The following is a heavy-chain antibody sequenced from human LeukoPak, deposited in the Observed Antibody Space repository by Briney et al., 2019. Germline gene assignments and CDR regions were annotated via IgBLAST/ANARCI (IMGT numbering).Heavy chain of an antibody. CDR2: ISAYNGNT. V-gene: IGHV1-18*01. J-gene: IGHJ4*02. D-gene: IGHD3-10*01. Sequence: ASVKVSCKASGYTFTTYGINWVRQAPGQGLEWMGWISAYNGNTNYAQKLQGRVTMTTDTSTRTAYLELRSLRPDDTAVYYCARRAYYGSATYHYFDYWGQGTLVTVSS. CDR3: ARRAYYGSATYHYFDY. CDR1: GYTFTTYG.